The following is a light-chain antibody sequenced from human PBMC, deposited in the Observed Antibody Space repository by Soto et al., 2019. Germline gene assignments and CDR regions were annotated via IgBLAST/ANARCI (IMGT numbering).Light chain of an antibody. CDR2: DVS. J-gene: IGLJ2*01. Sequence: QSVLTQPASVSGSPGQSITISFTGTSSDIGGYNYVSWYQQHPGNAPQLMIYDVSNRPSGLSNRFSGSKSGNTASLTISGLQAEDAADYYCSSYTTISTVVFGGGTKLTVL. CDR1: SSDIGGYNY. CDR3: SSYTTISTVV. V-gene: IGLV2-14*03.